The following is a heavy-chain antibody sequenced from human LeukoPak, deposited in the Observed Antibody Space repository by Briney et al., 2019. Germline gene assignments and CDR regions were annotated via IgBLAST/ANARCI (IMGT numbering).Heavy chain of an antibody. CDR3: ARGGEGLYYFDY. CDR2: MNPNSGNT. CDR1: GYTFTSYD. V-gene: IGHV1-8*01. D-gene: IGHD3-16*01. J-gene: IGHJ4*02. Sequence: ASVKVSCKASGYTFTSYDINWVRQATGQGLEWMGWMNPNSGNTGYAQKFQGRVTMTRNTSISTAYMELSSLRPEDTAAYYCARGGEGLYYFDYWGQGTLVTVSS.